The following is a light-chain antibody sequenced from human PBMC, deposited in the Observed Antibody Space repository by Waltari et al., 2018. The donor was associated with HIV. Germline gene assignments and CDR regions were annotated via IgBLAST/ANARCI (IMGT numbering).Light chain of an antibody. CDR2: QDR. Sequence: SYELTQPPSVSVSPGQTASITCSGDKLGNKYASWYQQRPGQSPVLVIYQDRKRPSGIPGRFSGSNSGNTATLTISGTQAMDEADYYCQAWDSSTVVFGGGTKLTVL. V-gene: IGLV3-1*01. J-gene: IGLJ2*01. CDR1: KLGNKY. CDR3: QAWDSSTVV.